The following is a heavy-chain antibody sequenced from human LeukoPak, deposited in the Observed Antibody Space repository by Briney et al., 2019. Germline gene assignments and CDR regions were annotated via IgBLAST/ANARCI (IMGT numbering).Heavy chain of an antibody. J-gene: IGHJ4*02. CDR1: GGSISSRSYY. Sequence: SETLSLTCTVSGGSISSRSYYWGWIRQPPGKGLEWIGSIYYSGSTYYNPSLKSRVTISVDTSKNQFSLKLSSVTAADTAVYYCARWALYGGKPLDYWGQGTLVTVSS. D-gene: IGHD4-23*01. CDR3: ARWALYGGKPLDY. V-gene: IGHV4-39*01. CDR2: IYYSGST.